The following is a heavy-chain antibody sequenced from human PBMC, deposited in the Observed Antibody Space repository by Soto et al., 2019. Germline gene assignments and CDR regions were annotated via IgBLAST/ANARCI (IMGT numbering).Heavy chain of an antibody. J-gene: IGHJ4*02. D-gene: IGHD5-12*01. V-gene: IGHV3-30*18. CDR2: ISNDGTNK. Sequence: QPGGSLRLSCAASGFTFNIFGMHWVRQAPGKGLEWVALISNDGTNKYYADSVRGRFTISRDSSKNTVFLQMDSLRADDTAVYYCAKGSTRWLESLLYYWGQGTLVTVSS. CDR3: AKGSTRWLESLLYY. CDR1: GFTFNIFG.